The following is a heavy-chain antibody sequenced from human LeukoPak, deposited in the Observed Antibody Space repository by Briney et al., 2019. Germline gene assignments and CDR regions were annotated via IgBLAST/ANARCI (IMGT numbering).Heavy chain of an antibody. Sequence: ASVKVSCKASGYTFTSYDINWVRQATGQGLEWMGWMNPNSGNTGYAQKFQGRVTITRNTSISTAYMELSSLRSEGTAVYYCARGGYCSSTSCYTGDWFDPWGQGTLVTVSS. CDR3: ARGGYCSSTSCYTGDWFDP. J-gene: IGHJ5*02. V-gene: IGHV1-8*03. CDR2: MNPNSGNT. D-gene: IGHD2-2*02. CDR1: GYTFTSYD.